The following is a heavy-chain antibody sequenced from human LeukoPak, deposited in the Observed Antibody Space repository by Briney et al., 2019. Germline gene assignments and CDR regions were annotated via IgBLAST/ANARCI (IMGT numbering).Heavy chain of an antibody. J-gene: IGHJ3*02. V-gene: IGHV3-23*01. CDR2: ISGSGGST. Sequence: PGGSLRLSCAASGFTFSLYAMGWVRQAPGKGLEWVSEISGSGGSTDYADSVKGRFTISRDNSKNTVYLQMNSLRAEDTAVYYCAKDQTGDNSGYYGDKAFDIWGQGTMVTVSS. CDR3: AKDQTGDNSGYYGDKAFDI. D-gene: IGHD3-22*01. CDR1: GFTFSLYA.